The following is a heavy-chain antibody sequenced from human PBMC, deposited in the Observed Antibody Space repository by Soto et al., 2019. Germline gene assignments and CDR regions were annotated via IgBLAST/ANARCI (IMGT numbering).Heavy chain of an antibody. CDR2: IIPIFGTA. J-gene: IGHJ4*02. V-gene: IGHV1-69*13. D-gene: IGHD1-26*01. CDR3: ARENPWEPLH. Sequence: ASVKVSCKASGGTFSSYAISWVRQAPGQGLEWMGGIIPIFGTANYAQKFQGRVTITADESTSTAYMELSSLRSEDTAVYYCARENPWEPLHWGQGTLVTVSS. CDR1: GGTFSSYA.